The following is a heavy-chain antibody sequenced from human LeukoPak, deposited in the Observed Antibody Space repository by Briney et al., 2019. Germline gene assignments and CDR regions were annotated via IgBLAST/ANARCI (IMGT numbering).Heavy chain of an antibody. D-gene: IGHD1-26*01. Sequence: SVKVSCKASGGTFSSYAISWVRQAPGQGLEWMGGIIPIFGTANYAQKFQGRVTITADESTSTAYMELSSLTSEDTALYYCSKLVGPLGDAFDIWGQGTMVTVSS. V-gene: IGHV1-69*01. J-gene: IGHJ3*02. CDR2: IIPIFGTA. CDR3: SKLVGPLGDAFDI. CDR1: GGTFSSYA.